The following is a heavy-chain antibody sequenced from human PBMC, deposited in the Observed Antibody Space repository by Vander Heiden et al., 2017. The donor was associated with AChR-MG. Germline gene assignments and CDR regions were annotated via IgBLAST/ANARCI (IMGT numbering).Heavy chain of an antibody. V-gene: IGHV1-2*02. CDR2: INPNSGGT. J-gene: IGHJ4*02. CDR3: ASAREGIAVALFDY. Sequence: QVQLVQPGAGVKKPGPSAKVSCKASAYSSPGYYLHWVRQAPGQGLEWMGWINPNSGGTNYAQKFQGRVTMTRDTSISTAYMELSRLRSDDTAVYYCASAREGIAVALFDYWGQGTLVTVSS. CDR1: AYSSPGYY. D-gene: IGHD6-19*01.